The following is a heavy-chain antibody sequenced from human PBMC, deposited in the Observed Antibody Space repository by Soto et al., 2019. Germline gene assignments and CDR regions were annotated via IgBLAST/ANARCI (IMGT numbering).Heavy chain of an antibody. J-gene: IGHJ4*02. CDR3: AREISRIAAAGPGY. V-gene: IGHV1-3*01. CDR2: INAGNGNT. CDR1: GYSCTSYA. D-gene: IGHD6-13*01. Sequence: QVQLVQSGAEVKKPGASVKVSCKASGYSCTSYAMHWVRQAPGQRLEWMGWINAGNGNTKYSQKFQGRVTITRDTSASTAFMERSSLRSEDTAVYYCAREISRIAAAGPGYWGQGTLVTVSS.